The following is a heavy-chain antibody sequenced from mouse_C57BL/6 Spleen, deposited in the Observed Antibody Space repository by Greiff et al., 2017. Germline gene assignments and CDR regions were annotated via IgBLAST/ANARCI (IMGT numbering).Heavy chain of an antibody. CDR3: ARSNGNYDYFDY. V-gene: IGHV1-26*01. J-gene: IGHJ2*01. CDR1: GYTFTDYY. Sequence: VQLQQSGPELVKPGASVKISCKASGYTFTDYYMNWVKQSHGKSLEWIGDINPNNGGTSYNQKFKGKATLTVDKSSSTAYMELRSLTSEDSAVYYCARSNGNYDYFDYWGLGTTLTVSS. CDR2: INPNNGGT. D-gene: IGHD2-1*01.